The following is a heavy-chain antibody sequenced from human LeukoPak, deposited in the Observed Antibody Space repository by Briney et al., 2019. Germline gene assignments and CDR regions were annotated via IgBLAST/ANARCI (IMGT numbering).Heavy chain of an antibody. D-gene: IGHD4-23*01. CDR1: GFTFSSYW. CDR3: ARANYGANSWFDP. Sequence: HPGGSLRLSCSASGFTFSSYWMSWVRQAPGKGLEWVANIKQDESDKYYVDSVKGRFTISRDSAKNSLYLQMNSLRAEDTAVYYCARANYGANSWFDPWGQGTLVTVSS. CDR2: IKQDESDK. J-gene: IGHJ5*02. V-gene: IGHV3-7*01.